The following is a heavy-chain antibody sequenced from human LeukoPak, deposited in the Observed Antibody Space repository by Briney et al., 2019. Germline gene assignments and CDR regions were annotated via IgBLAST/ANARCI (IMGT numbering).Heavy chain of an antibody. CDR3: ARVRYDSLTGFPRGRYFDY. D-gene: IGHD3-9*01. V-gene: IGHV3-30*04. CDR2: ISHDGSKR. CDR1: GFSLSSYA. J-gene: IGHJ4*02. Sequence: GGSLRLSCGASGFSLSSYAIHWVRQAPGRGLEWVALISHDGSKRYHADSVKGRFSISRESSKSTIYLQMNSLRVDDTAVYYCARVRYDSLTGFPRGRYFDYWGQGTLVTVSS.